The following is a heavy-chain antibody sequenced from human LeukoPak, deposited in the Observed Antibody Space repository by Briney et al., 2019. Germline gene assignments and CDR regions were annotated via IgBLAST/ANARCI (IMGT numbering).Heavy chain of an antibody. J-gene: IGHJ2*01. CDR1: GGSFSGYY. D-gene: IGHD3-3*01. Sequence: SETLSLTCAVYGGSFSGYYWGWIRQPPGKGLEWIGSIYYSGSTYYNPSLKSRVTISVDTSKNQFSLKLSSVTAADTAVYYCARSPVTIFGVVISFANWYFDLWGRGTLVTVSS. CDR3: ARSPVTIFGVVISFANWYFDL. CDR2: IYYSGST. V-gene: IGHV4-34*01.